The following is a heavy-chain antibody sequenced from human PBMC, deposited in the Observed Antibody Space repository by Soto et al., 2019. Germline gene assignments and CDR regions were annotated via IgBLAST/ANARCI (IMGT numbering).Heavy chain of an antibody. D-gene: IGHD3-16*02. V-gene: IGHV4-34*01. CDR2: INHSGST. CDR3: ARERIMITFGGVIAREQFDY. Sequence: SETLSLTCAVYGGSFSGYYWSWIRQPPGKGLEWIGEINHSGSTNYNPSLKSRVTISVDTSKNQFSLKLSSVTAADTAVYYCARERIMITFGGVIAREQFDYWGQGTLVTVSS. CDR1: GGSFSGYY. J-gene: IGHJ4*02.